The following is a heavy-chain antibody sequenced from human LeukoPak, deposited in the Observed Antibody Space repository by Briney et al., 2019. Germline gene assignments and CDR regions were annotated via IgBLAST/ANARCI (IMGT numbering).Heavy chain of an antibody. CDR2: IYSDANST. J-gene: IGHJ4*02. D-gene: IGHD5-24*01. CDR1: GFAFSSYW. CDR3: ARGGDGYNYDFDY. V-gene: IGHV3-74*01. Sequence: PGGSLRLSCAASGFAFSSYWMHWVRQAPGKGLVWVSHIYSDANSTNYADFVKGRFTISRDNAKNTLYLQMNSLKAEDTAVYYCARGGDGYNYDFDYWGQGTLVTVSS.